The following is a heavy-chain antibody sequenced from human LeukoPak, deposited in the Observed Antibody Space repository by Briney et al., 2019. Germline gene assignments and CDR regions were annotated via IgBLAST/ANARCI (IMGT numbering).Heavy chain of an antibody. CDR2: IYYSGST. V-gene: IGHV4-59*01. J-gene: IGHJ6*02. CDR3: ARVRGSGYDPYYYYGMDV. CDR1: GGSISSYY. D-gene: IGHD5-12*01. Sequence: NSSETLSLTCTVSGGSISSYYWSWIRQPPGKGLEWIGYIYYSGSTNYNPSLKSRVTISVDTSKNQFSLKLSSVTAADTAVYYCARVRGSGYDPYYYYGMDVWGQGTTVTVSS.